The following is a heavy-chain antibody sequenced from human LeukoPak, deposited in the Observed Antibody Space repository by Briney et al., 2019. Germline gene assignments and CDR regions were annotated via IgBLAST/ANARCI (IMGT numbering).Heavy chain of an antibody. CDR2: IYYSGST. Sequence: SETLSLTCTVSVGSISSYYWSWIRQPPREGVEWIGYIYYSGSTNYNPSLKSRVTISVDTSKNQFSLKLSSVTAADTAVYYCARDRGSGSIFDYWGQGTLVTVSS. J-gene: IGHJ4*02. V-gene: IGHV4-59*01. CDR3: ARDRGSGSIFDY. CDR1: VGSISSYY. D-gene: IGHD3-10*01.